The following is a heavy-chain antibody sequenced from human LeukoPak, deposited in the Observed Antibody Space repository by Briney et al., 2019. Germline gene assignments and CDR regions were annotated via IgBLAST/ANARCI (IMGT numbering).Heavy chain of an antibody. D-gene: IGHD2-21*02. CDR2: IYPGDSDT. J-gene: IGHJ4*02. V-gene: IGHV5-51*01. CDR1: GYRFTSYW. Sequence: GESLKISCKGSGYRFTSYWIGWVRQMPGKGLEWMGIIYPGDSDTRYSPSFQGQITISVDKSINTAYVQWSSLKASDTAMYYCARLYLGVTGRWRGFDYWGQGTLVTVSS. CDR3: ARLYLGVTGRWRGFDY.